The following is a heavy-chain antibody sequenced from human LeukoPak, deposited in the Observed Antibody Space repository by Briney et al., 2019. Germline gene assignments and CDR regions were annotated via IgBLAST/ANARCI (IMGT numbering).Heavy chain of an antibody. CDR3: ARDAAKVYYFDY. V-gene: IGHV1-2*06. CDR1: GYTFTGYY. D-gene: IGHD6-25*01. J-gene: IGHJ4*02. Sequence: GASVKASCKASGYTFTGYYMHWVRQAPGQGLGWMGRINPNSGGTNYAQKFQGRVTMTRDTSISTAYMELSRLRSDDTAVYYCARDAAKVYYFDYWGQGTLVTVSS. CDR2: INPNSGGT.